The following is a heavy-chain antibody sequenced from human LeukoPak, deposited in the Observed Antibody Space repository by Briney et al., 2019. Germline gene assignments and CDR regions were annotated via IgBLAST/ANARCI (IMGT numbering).Heavy chain of an antibody. CDR3: TTWNYDILTGYSI. CDR2: IKSKTHGGTT. J-gene: IGHJ4*02. V-gene: IGHV3-15*01. Sequence: GGSLRLSCAASGFSFKNVWMSWVRQAPGKGLEWVGRIKSKTHGGTTDYAAAVKGRFTISRDDSKSTLYLQMNSLTTEDTALYYCTTWNYDILTGYSIWGQGTLVTVSS. D-gene: IGHD3-9*01. CDR1: GFSFKNVW.